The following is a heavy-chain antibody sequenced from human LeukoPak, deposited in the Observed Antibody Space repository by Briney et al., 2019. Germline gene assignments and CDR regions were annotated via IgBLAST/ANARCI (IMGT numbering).Heavy chain of an antibody. J-gene: IGHJ3*02. D-gene: IGHD1-20*01. CDR1: GFTFSHHW. CDR3: ARSTAITDVDAFDI. V-gene: IGHV3-7*01. Sequence: GGSLRLSYAASGFTFSHHWMNWVRQAPGKGLEWVANIKENENDENYLDAVKGRFTISTDNAKNSVDLHMHSLRVEDTAVYYCARSTAITDVDAFDIWGQGTMVTVSS. CDR2: IKENENDE.